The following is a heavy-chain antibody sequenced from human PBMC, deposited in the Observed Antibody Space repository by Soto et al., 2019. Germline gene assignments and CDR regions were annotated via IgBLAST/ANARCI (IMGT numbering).Heavy chain of an antibody. D-gene: IGHD3-16*01. CDR2: ISGYNANT. CDR3: ARMGDVPSYCSGLDV. CDR1: GYSFTRYG. V-gene: IGHV1-18*01. J-gene: IGHJ6*02. Sequence: QVQLVQSGAEVKKPGASVKVSCKASGYSFTRYGISWVRQAPGQGLEWMGWISGYNANTNYPENLQGRVTMTTDTSTSTAYTEVRNLIADDTAVYYCARMGDVPSYCSGLDVWGQGTTVTVSS.